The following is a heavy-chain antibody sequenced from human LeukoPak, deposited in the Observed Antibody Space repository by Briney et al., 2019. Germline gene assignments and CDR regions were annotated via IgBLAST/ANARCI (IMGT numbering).Heavy chain of an antibody. CDR2: ISGDGTRT. Sequence: GGSLRLSCAASGFTFTNYAMSWVRQAPGKGLEWVSFISGDGTRTYYADSVKGRFTISRANSKNTVHLQMNSLRAEDTAVYYCAKDRVYLREFDYWGQGTLATVSS. D-gene: IGHD5/OR15-5a*01. V-gene: IGHV3-23*01. CDR1: GFTFTNYA. J-gene: IGHJ4*02. CDR3: AKDRVYLREFDY.